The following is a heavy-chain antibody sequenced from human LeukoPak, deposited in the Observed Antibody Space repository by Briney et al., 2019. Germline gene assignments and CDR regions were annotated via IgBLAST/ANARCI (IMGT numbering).Heavy chain of an antibody. J-gene: IGHJ4*02. Sequence: GGSLRLSCAASGFTFSNYAMHWVRQAPGKGLEWVAVISYDGSNKFYADSVKGRFTISRDNSKNTLYLQMNSLRAEDTAVYYCAKAPGDFFNFDYWGQGTLVTVSS. CDR2: ISYDGSNK. CDR3: AKAPGDFFNFDY. CDR1: GFTFSNYA. D-gene: IGHD1-14*01. V-gene: IGHV3-30*04.